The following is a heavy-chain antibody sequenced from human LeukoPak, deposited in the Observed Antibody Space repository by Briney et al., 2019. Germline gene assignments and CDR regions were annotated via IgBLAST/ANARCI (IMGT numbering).Heavy chain of an antibody. CDR2: ITPAGTT. CDR3: ARDLGPHRSSPNSGAFDI. Sequence: GGSLRLSCVVSGFDFSGFSMSWVRQAPGKGLEWVSYITPAGTTYYADSVKGRFTISRDNAKTSLYLQMSNLRADDTAVYYCARDLGPHRSSPNSGAFDIWGQGTMVTVSS. D-gene: IGHD6-6*01. J-gene: IGHJ3*02. CDR1: GFDFSGFS. V-gene: IGHV3-69-1*01.